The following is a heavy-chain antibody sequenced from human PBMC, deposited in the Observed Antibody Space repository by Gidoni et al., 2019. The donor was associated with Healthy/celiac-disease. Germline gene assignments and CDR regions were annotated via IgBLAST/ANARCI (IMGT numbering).Heavy chain of an antibody. CDR3: ARQYYYGSGREPIEDY. V-gene: IGHV4-39*01. Sequence: QLQLQESGPGLVKPSETLSLTCTVSGGSISSSSYYWGWSRQPPGTGLEWIGIIYYSGSTYYNPSLKSRVTISVDTSKNQFSLKLSSVTAADTAVYYCARQYYYGSGREPIEDYWGQGTLVTVSS. D-gene: IGHD3-10*01. CDR2: IYYSGST. J-gene: IGHJ4*02. CDR1: GGSISSSSYY.